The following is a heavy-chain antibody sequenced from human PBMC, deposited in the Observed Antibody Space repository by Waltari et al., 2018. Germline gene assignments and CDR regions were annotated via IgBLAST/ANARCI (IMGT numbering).Heavy chain of an antibody. CDR2: IYYSGST. D-gene: IGHD2-8*01. CDR3: AREYGGVYVLSYYYYMDV. V-gene: IGHV4-39*07. Sequence: QLQLQESGQGLVKPSETLSLTCTVSGGSISSSSYYWGWIRQPSGKGLEWIGSIYYSGSTYYTPSLKSRVTISVDTSKNQFSLKLSSVTAADTAVYYWAREYGGVYVLSYYYYMDVWGKGTTVTISS. J-gene: IGHJ6*03. CDR1: GGSISSSSYY.